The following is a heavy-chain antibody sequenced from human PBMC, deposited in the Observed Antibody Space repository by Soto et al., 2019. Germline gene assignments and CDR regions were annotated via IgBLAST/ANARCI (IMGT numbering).Heavy chain of an antibody. D-gene: IGHD3-10*01. CDR1: GVTFISYT. J-gene: IGHJ4*02. Sequence: QVQLVQSGAEVKKPGSSVKVSCKASGVTFISYTISWVRQAPGQGLEWMGRIIPILGIANYAQKFQGRVTITADKSTSTAYMELSSLRSEDTAVYYCATGYYGYADYWGQGTLVTVSS. V-gene: IGHV1-69*02. CDR3: ATGYYGYADY. CDR2: IIPILGIA.